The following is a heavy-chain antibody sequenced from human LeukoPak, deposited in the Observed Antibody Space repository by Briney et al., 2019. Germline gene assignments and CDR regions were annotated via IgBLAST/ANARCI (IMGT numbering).Heavy chain of an antibody. J-gene: IGHJ4*02. Sequence: SETLSLTCAVYGGSLSGYYWSWIRHPPGRGLEWIGEINQSGSTNYNPSLKSRVTISVDTSKNQFSLKLSSVTAADTAVYYCARGVYQEYYDSSGYPDYWGQGTLVTVSS. CDR3: ARGVYQEYYDSSGYPDY. CDR2: INQSGST. CDR1: GGSLSGYY. D-gene: IGHD3-22*01. V-gene: IGHV4-34*01.